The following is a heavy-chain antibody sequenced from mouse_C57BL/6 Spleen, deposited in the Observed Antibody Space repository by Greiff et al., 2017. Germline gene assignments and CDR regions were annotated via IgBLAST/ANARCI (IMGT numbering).Heavy chain of an antibody. D-gene: IGHD2-4*01. CDR3: AGGYEYDWYFDV. J-gene: IGHJ1*03. Sequence: VQLVESGAELVKPGASVKLSCKASGYTFTTYPIEWMKQTHGKSLEWIGNFHPYNDDSKYNEKFKGKDTLTVDKSSRTVYLELSRLTSDDSAVYDCAGGYEYDWYFDVWGTGATVTVAS. CDR2: FHPYNDDS. CDR1: GYTFTTYP. V-gene: IGHV1-47*01.